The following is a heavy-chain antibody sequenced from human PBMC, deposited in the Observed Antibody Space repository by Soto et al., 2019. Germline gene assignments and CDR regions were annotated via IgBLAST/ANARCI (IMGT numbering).Heavy chain of an antibody. CDR1: GGSIRDYF. CDR2: ISSSGTI. J-gene: IGHJ6*02. D-gene: IGHD3-9*01. Sequence: ASETLSLTCSVSGGSIRDYFRTWIRQPPGKGLEWIGYISSSGTINYNSSLKSRVTISLDTSRNHFSLKLSSVTAADTAVYFCARDRKLVIPGNYYYYGMDVWGQGTTVTVSS. CDR3: ARDRKLVIPGNYYYYGMDV. V-gene: IGHV4-59*01.